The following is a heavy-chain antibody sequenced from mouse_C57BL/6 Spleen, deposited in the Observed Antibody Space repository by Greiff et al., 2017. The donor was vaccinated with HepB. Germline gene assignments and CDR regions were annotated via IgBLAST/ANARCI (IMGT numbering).Heavy chain of an antibody. D-gene: IGHD2-3*01. CDR3: ARRSYDGYPFDY. J-gene: IGHJ2*01. Sequence: QVQLQQPGAELVKPGASVKLSCKASGYTFTSYWMQWVKQRPGQGLEWIGEIDPSDSYTNYNQKFKGKATLTVDTSSSTAYMQLSSLTSEDSAVYYCARRSYDGYPFDYWGQGTTRTVSS. CDR1: GYTFTSYW. V-gene: IGHV1-50*01. CDR2: IDPSDSYT.